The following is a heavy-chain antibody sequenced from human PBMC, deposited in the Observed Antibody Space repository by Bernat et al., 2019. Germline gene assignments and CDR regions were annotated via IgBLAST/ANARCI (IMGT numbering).Heavy chain of an antibody. CDR1: GFTFSSYA. V-gene: IGHV3-30-3*01. J-gene: IGHJ3*01. Sequence: QVQLVESGGGVVQPGRSLRLSCSASGFTFSSYAMHWVRQAPGKGLDGVAVISYDGSNTYYVDSVKGRFTISRDNSKNTLYLQMNSLRAEDTAVYYCAREGTSGSYYDSSGNHGGAFDFWGQGTMVTVSS. CDR3: AREGTSGSYYDSSGNHGGAFDF. CDR2: ISYDGSNT. D-gene: IGHD3-22*01.